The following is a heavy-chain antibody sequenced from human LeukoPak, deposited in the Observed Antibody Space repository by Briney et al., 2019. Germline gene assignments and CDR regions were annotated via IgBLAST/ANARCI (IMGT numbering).Heavy chain of an antibody. V-gene: IGHV4-31*03. Sequence: IPSETLSLTCTVSGDSITSGDFHWSWIRQYPGKGLEWIGYIYHSGTTYYNPSLRGRLTLSIDTSENRFSLKLSFVTAADTAVYYCARVKVTTPDTHIDYWGQGTLVTVSS. J-gene: IGHJ4*02. CDR3: ARVKVTTPDTHIDY. CDR2: IYHSGTT. CDR1: GDSITSGDFH. D-gene: IGHD1-1*01.